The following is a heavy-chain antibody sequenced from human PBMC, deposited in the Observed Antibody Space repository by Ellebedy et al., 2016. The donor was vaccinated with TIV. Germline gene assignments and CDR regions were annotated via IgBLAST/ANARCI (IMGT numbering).Heavy chain of an antibody. CDR2: IYHSGST. CDR1: GYAISSGYY. Sequence: SETLSLTCSVSGYAISSGYYWGWIRQPPGKGLEWIGSIYHSGSTYYNPSLKRRVTTSIDTSKNQFSLKLSSVTAADTAVYYCATFRNLDGFDIWGQGAMVTVSS. J-gene: IGHJ3*02. CDR3: ATFRNLDGFDI. V-gene: IGHV4-38-2*02.